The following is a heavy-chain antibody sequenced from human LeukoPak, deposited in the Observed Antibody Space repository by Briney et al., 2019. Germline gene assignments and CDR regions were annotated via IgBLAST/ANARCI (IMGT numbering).Heavy chain of an antibody. J-gene: IGHJ4*02. V-gene: IGHV4-59*01. CDR1: GGSISGYY. D-gene: IGHD6-19*01. Sequence: SETLSLTRTVSGGSISGYYWSWIRQPPGKGLEYIGYIYDSGITNYNPTLKSRVTISSDTSKNQFSLKVTSVTAADTAVYYCAREGSGWYALDYLGQGTLVTVSS. CDR3: AREGSGWYALDY. CDR2: IYDSGIT.